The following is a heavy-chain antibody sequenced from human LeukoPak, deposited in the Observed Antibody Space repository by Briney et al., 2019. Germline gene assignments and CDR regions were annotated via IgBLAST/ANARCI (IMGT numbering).Heavy chain of an antibody. Sequence: GRSLRLSCAASGFTFSRYGMYWVRQAPGKGLEWVAVISHDGTNKNYADSVKGRFTISRDNSKNTLDLQMNSLRAEDTAVYYCARAADHHEGFDYWGQGTLVTVSS. V-gene: IGHV3-30*03. CDR1: GFTFSRYG. CDR3: ARAADHHEGFDY. J-gene: IGHJ4*02. CDR2: ISHDGTNK.